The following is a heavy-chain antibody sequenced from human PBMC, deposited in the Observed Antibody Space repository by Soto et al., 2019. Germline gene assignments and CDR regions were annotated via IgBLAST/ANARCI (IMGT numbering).Heavy chain of an antibody. CDR1: GFTVSSNY. CDR3: ARDKQAVATYYGMDV. Sequence: EVQLVESGGGLIQPGGSLRLSCAASGFTVSSNYMSWVRQAPGKGLEGVSVIYSGGSTYYADSVKGRFTISRDNSKNTLYLQMNSLRAEDTAVYYCARDKQAVATYYGMDVWGQGTTVTVSS. V-gene: IGHV3-53*01. CDR2: IYSGGST. J-gene: IGHJ6*02. D-gene: IGHD5-12*01.